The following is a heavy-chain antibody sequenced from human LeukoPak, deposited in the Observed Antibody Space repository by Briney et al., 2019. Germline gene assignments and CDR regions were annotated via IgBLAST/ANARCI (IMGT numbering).Heavy chain of an antibody. D-gene: IGHD2-2*01. CDR2: IYTSGST. J-gene: IGHJ3*02. V-gene: IGHV4-61*02. CDR3: ARASPGDIVVVPAAQHAFDI. CDR1: GGSISSGSYY. Sequence: PSETLSLTCTVSGGSISSGSYYWSWIRQPAGKGLEWIGRIYTSGSTNYNPSLKSRVTMSVDTSKNQFSLKLSSVTAADTAVYYCARASPGDIVVVPAAQHAFDIWGQGTMVTVSS.